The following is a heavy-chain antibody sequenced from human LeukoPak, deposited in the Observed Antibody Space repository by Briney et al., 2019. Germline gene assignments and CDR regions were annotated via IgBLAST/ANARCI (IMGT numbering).Heavy chain of an antibody. CDR2: ISGSGNAK. CDR1: GFSFSSYS. D-gene: IGHD2/OR15-2a*01. CDR3: ARDYVYAFDY. V-gene: IGHV3-48*01. J-gene: IGHJ4*02. Sequence: GGSLRLSCAASGFSFSSYSMNWVRQAPGKGLEWVSYISGSGNAKHYTDSVRGRFTISRDNAKNALYLQMNSLRAEDTAVYFCARDYVYAFDYWGQGTLVTVSS.